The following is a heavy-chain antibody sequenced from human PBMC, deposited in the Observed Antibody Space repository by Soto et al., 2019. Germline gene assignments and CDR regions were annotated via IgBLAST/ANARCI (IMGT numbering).Heavy chain of an antibody. CDR3: ARTPDSSGYYFDY. V-gene: IGHV4-39*01. CDR2: IFYSGST. D-gene: IGHD3-22*01. CDR1: GGSITNSGYY. J-gene: IGHJ4*02. Sequence: SETLSLTCTVSGGSITNSGYYWGWFRQPPGKGLEWIGSIFYSGSTHYKPSLQSRVTISGDTSKNQFSLKLSSVTAADTAVYYCARTPDSSGYYFDYWGQGTLFTVSS.